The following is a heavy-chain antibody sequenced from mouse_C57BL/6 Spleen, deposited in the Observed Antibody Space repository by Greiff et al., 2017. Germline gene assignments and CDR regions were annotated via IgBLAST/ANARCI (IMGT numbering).Heavy chain of an antibody. CDR2: IWSGGST. V-gene: IGHV2-2*01. CDR3: ARNRGTTVVADFDY. CDR1: GFSLTSYG. D-gene: IGHD1-1*01. Sequence: VKLVESGPGLVQPSQSLSITCTVSGFSLTSYGVHWVRQSPGKGLEWLGVIWSGGSTDYNAAFISRLSISKDNSKSQVFFKMNSLQADDTAIYYCARNRGTTVVADFDYWGQGTTLTVSS. J-gene: IGHJ2*01.